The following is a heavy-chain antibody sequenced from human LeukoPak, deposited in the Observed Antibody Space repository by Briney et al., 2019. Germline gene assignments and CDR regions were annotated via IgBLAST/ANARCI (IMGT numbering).Heavy chain of an antibody. CDR3: AKGDCSSTSCYVPYYYYGMDV. V-gene: IGHV3-23*01. J-gene: IGHJ6*02. D-gene: IGHD2-2*01. CDR2: ISGSGGST. CDR1: GFTFSSYA. Sequence: PGGSLRLSCAASGFTFSSYAMSWVRQAPGKGLEWVSAISGSGGSTYYADSVKGRFTISRDNSKNTLYLQMNSLKAEDTAVYYCAKGDCSSTSCYVPYYYYGMDVWGQGTTVTVSS.